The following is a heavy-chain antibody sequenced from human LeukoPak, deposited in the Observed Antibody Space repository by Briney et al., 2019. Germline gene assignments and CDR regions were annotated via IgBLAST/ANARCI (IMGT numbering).Heavy chain of an antibody. J-gene: IGHJ2*01. Sequence: GGSLRLSCAASGFTLSSYSTNWVRQAPGKELEWVSYISSSFETIYYADSVKGRFTISRDNAKNSLYLQMNSLRGEDTAVYYCARDNLTPYWYFDLWGRGTLVSVSS. CDR3: ARDNLTPYWYFDL. CDR1: GFTLSSYS. CDR2: ISSSFETI. D-gene: IGHD4-23*01. V-gene: IGHV3-48*01.